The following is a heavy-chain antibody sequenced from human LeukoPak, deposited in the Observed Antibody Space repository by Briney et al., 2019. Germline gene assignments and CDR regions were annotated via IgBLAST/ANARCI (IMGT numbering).Heavy chain of an antibody. Sequence: GGSLTLSCAASGFTLDDYAMHWVRQAPGKGLEWVSGISWNSGSIGYADSVKGRFTISRDNAKNSPYLQMNSLRAEDTALYYCAKAMGELRLGELSFSFDYWGQGTLVTVSS. CDR1: GFTLDDYA. J-gene: IGHJ4*02. CDR3: AKAMGELRLGELSFSFDY. V-gene: IGHV3-9*01. D-gene: IGHD3-16*02. CDR2: ISWNSGSI.